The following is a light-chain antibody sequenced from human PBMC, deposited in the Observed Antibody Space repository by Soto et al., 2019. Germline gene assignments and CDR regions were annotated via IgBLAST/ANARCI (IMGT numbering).Light chain of an antibody. V-gene: IGKV1-5*01. CDR1: QSVSGW. CDR3: QQYETFSGT. Sequence: IPMTQSRSTRSAAVGDTVTVTCRASQSVSGWLAWYQQKPGEAPKLLIYDASALPRGVPSRFSGSGSGTKFTLTIASLQPDDFAPYYCQQYETFSGTFGPGTKVDI. CDR2: DAS. J-gene: IGKJ1*01.